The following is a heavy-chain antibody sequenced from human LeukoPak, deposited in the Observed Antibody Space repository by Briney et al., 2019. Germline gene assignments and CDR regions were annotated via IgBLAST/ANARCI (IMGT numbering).Heavy chain of an antibody. D-gene: IGHD1-26*01. CDR3: ARGGRPPEALGDTFDI. CDR2: INRDDSSI. CDR1: GFTFSSYS. J-gene: IGHJ3*02. V-gene: IGHV3-74*01. Sequence: GGSLRLSCAASGFTFSSYSMHWVRQAPGKGLVWVSRINRDDSSISYADSVKGRFTISRDDAKNTLYLQMNSLRAEDTAVYYCARGGRPPEALGDTFDIWGQGTLVTVSS.